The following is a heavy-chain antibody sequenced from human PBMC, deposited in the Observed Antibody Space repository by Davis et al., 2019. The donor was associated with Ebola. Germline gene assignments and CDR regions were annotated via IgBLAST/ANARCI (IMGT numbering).Heavy chain of an antibody. Sequence: GESLKISCVASGFTFSSYSISWVPQAPGKGLEWVSAISGSGDNTYYADSVKGRFTISRDNSKNTVFLQMNSRRAEDTAVYYCAQCTGGSCYSPFDHWGQGALVTVSS. J-gene: IGHJ4*02. CDR2: ISGSGDNT. D-gene: IGHD2-15*01. CDR3: AQCTGGSCYSPFDH. V-gene: IGHV3-23*01. CDR1: GFTFSSYS.